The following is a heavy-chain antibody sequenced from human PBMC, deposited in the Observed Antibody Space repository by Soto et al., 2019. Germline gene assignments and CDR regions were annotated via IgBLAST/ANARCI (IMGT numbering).Heavy chain of an antibody. J-gene: IGHJ4*02. V-gene: IGHV4-39*01. Sequence: SETLSLTCAVSGVSIHNSHSFWGWIRQPPGKGLEFIGSMYYSGGANYNPSLKSRVTISLDTSKNQFSLTVNSVTAADTAIYYCGRVVEGATPHTDLDSWGQGTMVTVYS. CDR1: GVSIHNSHSF. CDR3: GRVVEGATPHTDLDS. D-gene: IGHD2-15*01. CDR2: MYYSGGA.